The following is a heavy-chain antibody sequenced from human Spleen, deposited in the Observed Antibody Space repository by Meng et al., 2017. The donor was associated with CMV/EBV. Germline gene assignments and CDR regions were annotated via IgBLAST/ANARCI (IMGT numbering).Heavy chain of an antibody. CDR2: INPHTGTT. V-gene: IGHV1-2*02. D-gene: IGHD6-19*01. Sequence: KASGSTFSDCFIDWVRQAPGQGLEWMGWINPHTGTTHYAQNFQGRVTMTRDTSISTVYMELTHLRSDDTAVYYCARDRDSSGWYIFDYWGQGSLVTVSS. CDR3: ARDRDSSGWYIFDY. CDR1: GSTFSDCF. J-gene: IGHJ4*02.